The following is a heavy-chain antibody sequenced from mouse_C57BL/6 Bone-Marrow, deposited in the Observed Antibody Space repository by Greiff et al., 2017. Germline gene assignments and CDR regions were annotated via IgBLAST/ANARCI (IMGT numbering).Heavy chain of an antibody. CDR2: IDPETGGT. D-gene: IGHD2-2*01. Sequence: PVQQSGAELVRPGASVTLSCKASGYTFTDYEMHWVKQTPVHGLEWIGAIDPETGGTAYNQKFKGKAILTADKSSSTAYMELRSLTSEDSAVYYCTVPIYYGYDDWGQGTSVTVSS. CDR3: TVPIYYGYDD. CDR1: GYTFTDYE. J-gene: IGHJ4*01. V-gene: IGHV1-15*01.